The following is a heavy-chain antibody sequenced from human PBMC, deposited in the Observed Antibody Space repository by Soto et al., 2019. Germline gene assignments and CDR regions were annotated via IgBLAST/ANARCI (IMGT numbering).Heavy chain of an antibody. CDR1: GGSVRSRDYY. CDR3: ARDPMPDHYYYGMDI. D-gene: IGHD2-2*01. Sequence: SETLSLTCTVSGGSVRSRDYYWSWVRQSPGKGLEWIGYIYFSGSTYYNPSLKSRISMSVDTSKNQFSLRLRSVTAADTAVYYCARDPMPDHYYYGMDIWGQGTAVTVSS. CDR2: IYFSGST. J-gene: IGHJ6*02. V-gene: IGHV4-30-4*01.